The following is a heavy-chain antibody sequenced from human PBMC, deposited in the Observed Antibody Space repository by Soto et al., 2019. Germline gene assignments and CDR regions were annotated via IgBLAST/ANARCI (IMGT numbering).Heavy chain of an antibody. CDR2: INPDGSEK. CDR1: GFTFSSFW. CDR3: SRSLDF. J-gene: IGHJ4*02. V-gene: IGHV3-7*01. Sequence: GGSLRLSCAASGFTFSSFWMDWVRQAPGKGLEWVANINPDGSEKHYVDSVKGRFTISRDNAKNSLYLRMSSLTAEDSALYYCSRSLDFWGQGTRVTVSS.